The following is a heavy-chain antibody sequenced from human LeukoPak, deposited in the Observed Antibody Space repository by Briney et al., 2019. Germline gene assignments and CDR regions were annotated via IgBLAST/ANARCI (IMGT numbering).Heavy chain of an antibody. Sequence: ASVKVSCKASGYTFTSYYMHWVRQAPGQGLEWMGGIIPIFGTANYAQKFQGRVTITADESTSTAYMELSSLRSEDTAVYYCARAGYSYGYGLNAFDIWGQGTMVTVSS. D-gene: IGHD5-18*01. CDR1: GYTFTSYY. CDR2: IIPIFGTA. CDR3: ARAGYSYGYGLNAFDI. J-gene: IGHJ3*02. V-gene: IGHV1-69*13.